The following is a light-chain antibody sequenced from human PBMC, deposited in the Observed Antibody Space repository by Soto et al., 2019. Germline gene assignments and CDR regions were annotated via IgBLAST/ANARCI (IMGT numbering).Light chain of an antibody. J-gene: IGKJ5*01. Sequence: EIVLTQSPGTLSLSPGERATLSCRASQSVSSYLAWYQQKPGQAPRLLIYGASSRATGIPDRFSGSGSGTDFTLTISRLEPEDFAVYYCQKYGSSPPITFGQGTRLEIK. CDR2: GAS. CDR1: QSVSSY. V-gene: IGKV3-20*01. CDR3: QKYGSSPPIT.